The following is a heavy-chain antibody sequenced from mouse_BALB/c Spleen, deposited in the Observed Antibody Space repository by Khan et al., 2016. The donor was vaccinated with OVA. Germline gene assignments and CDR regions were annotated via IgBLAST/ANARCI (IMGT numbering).Heavy chain of an antibody. Sequence: VQLKESGPGLVKPSQSLSLTCTVTGYSIPSGYAWNWIRQFPGNKLEWMGYISYSGGTSYNPSLKSRISITRDTSKKQFFLQLNSVTTEDTATYYCARGNYYGYYFDYWGQGTPLTVSS. J-gene: IGHJ2*01. V-gene: IGHV3-2*02. CDR3: ARGNYYGYYFDY. CDR2: ISYSGGT. D-gene: IGHD1-1*01. CDR1: GYSIPSGYA.